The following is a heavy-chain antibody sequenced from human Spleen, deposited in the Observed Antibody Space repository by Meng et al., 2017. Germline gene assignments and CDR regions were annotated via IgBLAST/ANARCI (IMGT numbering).Heavy chain of an antibody. V-gene: IGHV3-11*04. CDR1: GFTFSDYY. CDR3: ATGGHYYGT. CDR2: ISSSGSTI. J-gene: IGHJ3*01. D-gene: IGHD3-10*01. Sequence: QVRLVESGGGLVKPGGSLRLSCAASGFTFSDYYMSWIRQAPGKGLEWVSYISSSGSTIYYADSVKGRFTISPDTSKNTLFLHMNSLRPEDTALYYCATGGHYYGTWGQGTMVTVSS.